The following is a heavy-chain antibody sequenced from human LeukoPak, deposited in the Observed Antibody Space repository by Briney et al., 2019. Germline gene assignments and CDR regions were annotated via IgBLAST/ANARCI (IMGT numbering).Heavy chain of an antibody. D-gene: IGHD3-22*01. Sequence: GASVKVSCKASGYTFTSYGISWVRQAPGQGLEWMGWISAYNGNTNYAQKLQGRVTMTTDTSTSTAYMELRSLRSDDTAVYYCARDWPYYDSSGYYGGWFDSWGQGTLVTVSS. V-gene: IGHV1-18*01. J-gene: IGHJ5*01. CDR1: GYTFTSYG. CDR3: ARDWPYYDSSGYYGGWFDS. CDR2: ISAYNGNT.